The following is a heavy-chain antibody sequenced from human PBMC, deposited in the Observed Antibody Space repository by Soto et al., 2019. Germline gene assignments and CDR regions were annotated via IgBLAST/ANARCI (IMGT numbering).Heavy chain of an antibody. CDR2: ISAYNGNT. Sequence: ASVKVSCKASGYTFTSYGISWVRQAPGQGLEWMGWISAYNGNTNYAQKLQGRVTMTTDTSTSKAYMELRSLRSDYTAVYYCAGALCVVIPVDYGMDVWG. J-gene: IGHJ6*02. CDR1: GYTFTSYG. CDR3: AGALCVVIPVDYGMDV. D-gene: IGHD2-15*01. V-gene: IGHV1-18*01.